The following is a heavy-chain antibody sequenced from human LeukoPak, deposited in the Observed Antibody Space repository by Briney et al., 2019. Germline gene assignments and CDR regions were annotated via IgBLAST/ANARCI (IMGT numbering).Heavy chain of an antibody. J-gene: IGHJ4*02. CDR2: ISSSSSYI. D-gene: IGHD4-17*01. V-gene: IGHV3-21*04. Sequence: GGSLRLSCAASGFTFSSYSMNWVRQAPGKGLEWVSSISSSSSYIYYADSVKGRFTISRDNSKNTLYLQMNSLRAEDTAVYYCAPTEGYGDLDFDYWGQGTLVTVSS. CDR1: GFTFSSYS. CDR3: APTEGYGDLDFDY.